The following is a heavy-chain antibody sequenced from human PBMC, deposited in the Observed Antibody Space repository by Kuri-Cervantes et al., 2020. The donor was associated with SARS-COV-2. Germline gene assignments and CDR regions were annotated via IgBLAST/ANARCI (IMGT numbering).Heavy chain of an antibody. CDR3: AREGSNDHHDYYDYYMDV. CDR2: IYTRGTT. V-gene: IGHV3-53*01. J-gene: IGHJ6*03. CDR1: GFTVSSNY. D-gene: IGHD1-14*01. Sequence: GGSLRLSCAASGFTVSSNYMSWVRQAPGKGLEWVSIIYTRGTTHYADSVKGRFTISRDNSKNTLYLQMNSLRAEDTAVYYCAREGSNDHHDYYDYYMDVWGKGTTVTVSS.